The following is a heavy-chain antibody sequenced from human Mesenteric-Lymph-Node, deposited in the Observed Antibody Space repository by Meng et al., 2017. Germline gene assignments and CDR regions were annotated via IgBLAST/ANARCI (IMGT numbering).Heavy chain of an antibody. CDR2: IIPILGIA. D-gene: IGHD7-27*01. V-gene: IGHV1-69*02. J-gene: IGHJ4*02. Sequence: SVKVSCKASGYTFTSYYMHWVRQAPGQGLEWMGRIIPILGIANYAQKFQGRVTITADKSTSTAYMELSSLRSEDTAVYYCATETGDKFMGSYFDYWGQGTLVTVSS. CDR1: GYTFTSYY. CDR3: ATETGDKFMGSYFDY.